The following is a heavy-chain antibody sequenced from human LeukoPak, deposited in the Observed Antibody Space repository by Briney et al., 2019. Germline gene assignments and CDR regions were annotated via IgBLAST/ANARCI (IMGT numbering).Heavy chain of an antibody. CDR2: IDYSAST. Sequence: SETLSLTCTVSGGSISTYYWSWIRQPPRKGLQWIAYIDYSASTNYNPSLKSRVTISADTSKNHFSLKLNSVTTADTAVYYCTRGAGWLIDYWGQGILVTVSS. V-gene: IGHV4-59*01. J-gene: IGHJ4*02. CDR1: GGSISTYY. D-gene: IGHD3-16*01. CDR3: TRGAGWLIDY.